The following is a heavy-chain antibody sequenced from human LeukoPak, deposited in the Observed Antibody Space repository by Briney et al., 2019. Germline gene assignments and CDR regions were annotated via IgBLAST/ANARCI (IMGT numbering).Heavy chain of an antibody. Sequence: ASVKVSCKVSGYTLTELSMHWVRQAPGKGLEWMGGFDPEDGETIYAQRFQGRVTMTEDTSTNTAYMDLSSLRSEDTAVYFCARSKTIIRAFLDAFDIWGQGTMVTVSS. CDR1: GYTLTELS. CDR2: FDPEDGET. J-gene: IGHJ3*02. CDR3: ARSKTIIRAFLDAFDI. D-gene: IGHD3-10*01. V-gene: IGHV1-24*01.